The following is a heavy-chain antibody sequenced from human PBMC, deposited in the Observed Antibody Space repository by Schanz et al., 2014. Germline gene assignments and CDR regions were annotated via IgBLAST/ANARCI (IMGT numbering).Heavy chain of an antibody. CDR1: GFTFSSYD. Sequence: QVQLVESGGGVVQPGRSLRLSRVASGFTFSSYDVFWVRQAPGKGLEWVAILWHDGSKKYYADSVKGRFTVSRDNSKNTLYLQLNSLRAEDTAVYYCARDFHGYGPHLDYWGQGSLVTVSS. CDR2: LWHDGSKK. CDR3: ARDFHGYGPHLDY. V-gene: IGHV3-33*01. D-gene: IGHD5-12*01. J-gene: IGHJ4*02.